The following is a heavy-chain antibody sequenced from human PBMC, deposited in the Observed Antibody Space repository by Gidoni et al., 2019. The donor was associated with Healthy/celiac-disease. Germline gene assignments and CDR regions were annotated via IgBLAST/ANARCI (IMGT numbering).Heavy chain of an antibody. J-gene: IGHJ6*02. CDR3: ARDTPGPYCSSTSCYYYYYYGMDV. Sequence: AEVKKPGASVKVSCKASGYTFTGYYMHWVRQAPGQGLEWMGWINPNSGGTNYAQKFQGRVTMTRDTSISTAYMELSRLRSDDTAVYYCARDTPGPYCSSTSCYYYYYYGMDVWGQGTTVTVSS. CDR2: INPNSGGT. D-gene: IGHD2-2*01. CDR1: GYTFTGYY. V-gene: IGHV1-2*02.